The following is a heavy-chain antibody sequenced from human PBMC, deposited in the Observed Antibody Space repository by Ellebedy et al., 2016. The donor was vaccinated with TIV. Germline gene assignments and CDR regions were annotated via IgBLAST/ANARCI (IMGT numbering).Heavy chain of an antibody. Sequence: SVKVSCXGFGTTFHNFAITWVRQAPGQGFEWVGRFIPLFATTNSAQKFQGRVSFAADASTNTAYMELRNLRSEDTAVFFCAKTYVDNSGTHYFDTWGLGTLVIVSS. CDR3: AKTYVDNSGTHYFDT. J-gene: IGHJ4*02. CDR2: FIPLFATT. D-gene: IGHD3-22*01. V-gene: IGHV1-69*13. CDR1: GTTFHNFA.